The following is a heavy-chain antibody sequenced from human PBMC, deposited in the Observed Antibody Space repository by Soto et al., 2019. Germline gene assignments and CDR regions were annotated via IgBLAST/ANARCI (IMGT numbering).Heavy chain of an antibody. J-gene: IGHJ4*02. Sequence: SETLSLTCTVSGGSVSSGSYYWSWIRQPPGKGLEWIGYIYYSGSTNYNPSLKSRVTISLDTSKNQFSLKLSSVTAADTAVYYCARDVSSWPYYFDYWGQGTLVTVSS. CDR2: IYYSGST. CDR3: ARDVSSWPYYFDY. V-gene: IGHV4-61*01. CDR1: GGSVSSGSYY. D-gene: IGHD6-13*01.